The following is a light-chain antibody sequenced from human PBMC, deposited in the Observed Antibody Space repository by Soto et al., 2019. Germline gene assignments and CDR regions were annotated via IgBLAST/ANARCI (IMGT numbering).Light chain of an antibody. J-gene: IGKJ4*01. Sequence: EIVMTQSPPTLSVSPGERATLSCRTSQSVSSNLAWYQQEPGQPPRLLIYDASTRATGIPARFGGSGSGTEFTLTISSLQSEDFAVYYCQQYNNWPPLTFGGGTKVEIK. CDR2: DAS. CDR3: QQYNNWPPLT. V-gene: IGKV3-15*01. CDR1: QSVSSN.